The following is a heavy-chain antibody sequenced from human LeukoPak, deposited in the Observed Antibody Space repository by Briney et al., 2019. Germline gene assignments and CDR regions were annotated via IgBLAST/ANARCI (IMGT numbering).Heavy chain of an antibody. V-gene: IGHV3-30*04. CDR3: ARDFGY. J-gene: IGHJ4*02. CDR1: GLTFSNYA. Sequence: GGSLRLSCAASGLTFSNYAMNWVRQAPGKAPEWVAIISVDGTNKQYADSVNGRFTISRDNAKNTLYLQMNSLRIDDTAIFYCARDFGYWGQGTLVTVSS. CDR2: ISVDGTNK.